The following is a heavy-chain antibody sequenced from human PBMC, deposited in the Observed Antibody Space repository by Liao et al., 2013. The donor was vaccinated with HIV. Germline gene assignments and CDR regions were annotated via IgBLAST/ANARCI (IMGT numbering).Heavy chain of an antibody. CDR3: ARDAYFDWDNWFDP. V-gene: IGHV4-39*07. CDR2: LYFSGST. Sequence: QVQLQESGPGLVKPSQTLSLTCTVSGDSISSSSPYWGWIRQPPGKGLEWIGSLYFSGSTYYNPSLKSRVSISVDTSKIQFSLKLSSVTAADTAVYYCARDAYFDWDNWFDPWGQGTLVTVSS. J-gene: IGHJ5*02. CDR1: GDSISSSSPY. D-gene: IGHD3-9*01.